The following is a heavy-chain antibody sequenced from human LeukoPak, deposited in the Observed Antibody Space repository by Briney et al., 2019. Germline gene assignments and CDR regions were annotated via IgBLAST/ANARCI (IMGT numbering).Heavy chain of an antibody. J-gene: IGHJ4*02. CDR3: ARGGSSWDFDY. D-gene: IGHD6-13*01. V-gene: IGHV4-61*01. CDR1: GGSVSSGSYH. Sequence: PSETLSLTCTVSGGSVSSGSYHWSWIRQPPGKGLEWIGHIHYTGSTNYNPSLKSRVTISVDTSKNQFSLKLSSVTAADTAVYYCARGGSSWDFDYWGQGTLVTVSS. CDR2: IHYTGST.